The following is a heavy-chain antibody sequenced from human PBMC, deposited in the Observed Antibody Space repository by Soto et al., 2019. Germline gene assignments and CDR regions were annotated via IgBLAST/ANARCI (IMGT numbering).Heavy chain of an antibody. CDR3: ARGTWVRSAFDI. Sequence: QVQLQQWGAGLLKPSETLSLTCAVYGGSFSGYYWSWIRQPPGKGLEWIGEINHSGSTNYNPSLKSLXXIXVXXAKNQLSLKRSSVTAADTAVYYCARGTWVRSAFDIWGQGAMVTVSS. D-gene: IGHD3-10*01. J-gene: IGHJ3*02. CDR1: GGSFSGYY. V-gene: IGHV4-34*01. CDR2: INHSGST.